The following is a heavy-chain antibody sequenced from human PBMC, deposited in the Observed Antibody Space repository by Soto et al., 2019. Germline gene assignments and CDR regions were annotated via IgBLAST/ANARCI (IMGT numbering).Heavy chain of an antibody. D-gene: IGHD6-13*01. J-gene: IGHJ4*02. Sequence: ESGGALVQPGGSLRLSCAASGFTFSSYEMNWVRQAPGKGLEWVSYISSSGGSTYYADSVKGRFTISRDNAKNSVYLQMNSLRAEDTAVYYCARDLVAAAADYWGQGTLVNASS. CDR2: ISSSGGST. V-gene: IGHV3-48*03. CDR3: ARDLVAAAADY. CDR1: GFTFSSYE.